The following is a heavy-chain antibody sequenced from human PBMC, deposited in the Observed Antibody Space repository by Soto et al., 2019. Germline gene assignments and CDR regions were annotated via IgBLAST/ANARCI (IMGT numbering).Heavy chain of an antibody. J-gene: IGHJ4*02. CDR1: GGSINSNNYY. CDR3: AKVVVAATRHTDFDS. Sequence: SETLSLTCTVSGGSINSNNYYWSWIRQPPGKGLAWIASLYNDGSTYYSPSLKSRVIISADTSKNQFSLNLKSVTAADTAVYYCAKVVVAATRHTDFDSWGQGTLVTVSS. D-gene: IGHD2-15*01. V-gene: IGHV4-39*01. CDR2: LYNDGST.